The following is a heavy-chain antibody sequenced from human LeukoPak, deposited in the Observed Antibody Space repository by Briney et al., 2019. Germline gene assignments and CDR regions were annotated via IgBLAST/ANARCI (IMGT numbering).Heavy chain of an antibody. J-gene: IGHJ4*02. V-gene: IGHV3-7*01. CDR1: GFIFSDYW. D-gene: IGHD5-18*01. CDR2: IHKDGGEE. Sequence: GGSLRLSCTASGFIFSDYWMRWVRQAPGKGLEWVATIHKDGGEEWYVDSVKGRVTISRDNVRNSLYLQMNSLRAEDTAVYYCARGRGYSYGWIGEKLLDYWGQGTLVTVSS. CDR3: ARGRGYSYGWIGEKLLDY.